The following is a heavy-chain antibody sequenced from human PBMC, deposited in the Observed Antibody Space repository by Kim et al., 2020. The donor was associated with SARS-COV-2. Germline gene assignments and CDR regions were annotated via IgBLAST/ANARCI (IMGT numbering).Heavy chain of an antibody. V-gene: IGHV3-74*01. J-gene: IGHJ4*02. CDR3: ARGRNGDFDF. D-gene: IGHD4-17*01. CDR1: GFTFSSYW. Sequence: GGSLRLSCTASGFTFSSYWMHWVRQAPGKGLVCVSRINTDGSSTNYADSVRGRFTMSRDNAKNTLFLQMNSLRAEDTAVYYCARGRNGDFDFWGQGTLV. CDR2: INTDGSST.